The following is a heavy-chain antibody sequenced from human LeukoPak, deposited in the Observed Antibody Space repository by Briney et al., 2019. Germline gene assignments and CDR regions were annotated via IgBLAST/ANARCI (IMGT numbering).Heavy chain of an antibody. CDR1: GFTVSSNY. CDR2: ISRSSTTI. J-gene: IGHJ4*02. CDR3: ARNPYSSSSKDY. V-gene: IGHV3-48*01. Sequence: GGSLRLSCAASGFTVSSNYMSWVRQAPGKGLEWVSYISRSSTTIYYADSVKGRFAISRDNAKNSLYLQMNSLRAEDTAVYYCARNPYSSSSKDYWGQGTLVTVSS. D-gene: IGHD6-6*01.